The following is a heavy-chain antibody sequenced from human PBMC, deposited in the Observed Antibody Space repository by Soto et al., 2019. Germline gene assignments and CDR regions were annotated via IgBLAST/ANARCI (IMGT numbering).Heavy chain of an antibody. D-gene: IGHD4-17*01. V-gene: IGHV3-30*03. CDR3: ARDYGPHWFDP. CDR1: GFTFSSYG. Sequence: GGSLRLSCAASGFTFSSYGIHWVRQAPGKVLEWVAVISYDGSNKYYADSVKGRFTISRENSKNTLYLQMNSLRPEDTAVYYCARDYGPHWFDPWGQGTLVTVSS. CDR2: ISYDGSNK. J-gene: IGHJ5*01.